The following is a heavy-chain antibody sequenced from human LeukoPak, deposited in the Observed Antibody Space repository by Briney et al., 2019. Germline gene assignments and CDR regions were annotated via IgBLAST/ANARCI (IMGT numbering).Heavy chain of an antibody. V-gene: IGHV3-33*08. Sequence: AGGSLRLSCAASGFTFSSYGMHWVRQAPGKGLEWVAVIWYDGSDKYYADSVKGRFSISRDNSKNTLYLQMNSLRAEDTAMYYCARDIASRHFDYWGQGTLVTVSS. J-gene: IGHJ4*02. CDR2: IWYDGSDK. CDR3: ARDIASRHFDY. D-gene: IGHD5/OR15-5a*01. CDR1: GFTFSSYG.